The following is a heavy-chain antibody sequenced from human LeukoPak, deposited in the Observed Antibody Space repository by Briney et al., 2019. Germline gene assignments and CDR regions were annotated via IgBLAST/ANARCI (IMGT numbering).Heavy chain of an antibody. CDR2: IYYSGTT. Sequence: PSGTLSLTCAVSGGSISNFNWWSWVRQPPGEGLEWFAEIYYSGTTNYNPSLKSRVTVSVDKSRNQCSLKLSSVTAADTAVYYCARGGGTVISSNAFDIWGQGTMVTVSS. CDR1: GGSISNFNW. V-gene: IGHV4-4*02. CDR3: ARGGGTVISSNAFDI. D-gene: IGHD1-1*01. J-gene: IGHJ3*02.